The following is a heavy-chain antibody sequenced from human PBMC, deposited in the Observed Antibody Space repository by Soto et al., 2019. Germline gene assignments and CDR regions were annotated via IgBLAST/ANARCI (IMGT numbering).Heavy chain of an antibody. CDR2: IWYDGSNK. J-gene: IGHJ5*02. Sequence: QVQLVESGGGVVQPGRSLRLSCAASGFTFSSYGMHWVRQAPGKGLEWVAVIWYDGSNKYYADSVKGRFTISRDNSKNRLYLQMNSLRAEDTAVYYCARDGLVVGYNWFDPWGQGTLVTVSS. CDR3: ARDGLVVGYNWFDP. V-gene: IGHV3-33*01. CDR1: GFTFSSYG. D-gene: IGHD2-15*01.